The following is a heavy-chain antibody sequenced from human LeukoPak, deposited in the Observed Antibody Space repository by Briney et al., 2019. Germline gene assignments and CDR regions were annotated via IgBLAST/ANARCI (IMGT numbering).Heavy chain of an antibody. CDR1: GGSISSYY. CDR2: IYYSGST. Sequence: SQTLSLTCAVSGGSISSYYWSWIRQPPGKGLEWIGYIYYSGSTNYNPSLKSRVTISVDTSKNQFSLKLSSVTAADTAVYYCARAVAPYYFDYWGQGTLVTVSS. D-gene: IGHD6-19*01. V-gene: IGHV4-59*01. J-gene: IGHJ4*02. CDR3: ARAVAPYYFDY.